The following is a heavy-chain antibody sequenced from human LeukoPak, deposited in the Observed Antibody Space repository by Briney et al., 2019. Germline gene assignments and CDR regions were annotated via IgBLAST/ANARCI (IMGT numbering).Heavy chain of an antibody. J-gene: IGHJ4*02. V-gene: IGHV4-59*01. CDR3: AGGFEWYRFDL. Sequence: PSETLSLTCTGSGVSISSYYWSWIRQPPGKGLEWIGYIYYSGSTNYNPSLKSRVTISLDTSENQFSLKLTSVTTADTAVYFCAGGFEWYRFDLWGQGTLVTVSS. CDR2: IYYSGST. CDR1: GVSISSYY. D-gene: IGHD3-9*01.